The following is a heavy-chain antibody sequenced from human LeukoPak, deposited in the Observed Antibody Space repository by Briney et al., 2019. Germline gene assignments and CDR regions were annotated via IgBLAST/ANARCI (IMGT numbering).Heavy chain of an antibody. CDR3: AKARRIAAAEPDYFDY. Sequence: GGSLRLSCAASGFTFSSHAMSWVRQAPGKGLEWVSAISGSGGSTYHADSVKGRFTISRDNSKNTLYLQMNSLRAEDTAVYYCAKARRIAAAEPDYFDYWGQGTLVTVSS. CDR1: GFTFSSHA. J-gene: IGHJ4*02. D-gene: IGHD6-13*01. CDR2: ISGSGGST. V-gene: IGHV3-23*01.